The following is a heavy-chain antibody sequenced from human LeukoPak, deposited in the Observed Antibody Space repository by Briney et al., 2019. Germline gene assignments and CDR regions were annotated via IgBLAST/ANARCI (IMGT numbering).Heavy chain of an antibody. Sequence: GGSLRLSCTASAFTFSSCAMNWVRQAPGKGLEWFSTISGGAGTTYYADSVKGRFTISRDNSENTLHLQMNNLRAEDSALYYCAKRPPASGWSAMDVWGKGTTVSVSS. J-gene: IGHJ6*04. CDR2: ISGGAGTT. V-gene: IGHV3-23*01. CDR3: AKRPPASGWSAMDV. D-gene: IGHD6-19*01. CDR1: AFTFSSCA.